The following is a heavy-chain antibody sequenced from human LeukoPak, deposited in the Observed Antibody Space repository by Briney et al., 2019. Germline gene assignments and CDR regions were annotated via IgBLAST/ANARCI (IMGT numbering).Heavy chain of an antibody. J-gene: IGHJ3*02. CDR2: ISGSGGST. D-gene: IGHD4-23*01. CDR1: GFTFSSYG. V-gene: IGHV3-23*01. Sequence: GRSLRLSCAASGFTFSSYGMSWVRQAPGKGLEWVSAISGSGGSTYYADSVKGRFTISRDNSKNTLYLQMNSLRSEDTAVYYCARSLIDYGGSYDAFDIWGQGTMVTISS. CDR3: ARSLIDYGGSYDAFDI.